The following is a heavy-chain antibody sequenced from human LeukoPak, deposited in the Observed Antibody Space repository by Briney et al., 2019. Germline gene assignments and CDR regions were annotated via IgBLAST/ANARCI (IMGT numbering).Heavy chain of an antibody. J-gene: IGHJ4*02. V-gene: IGHV3-11*04. D-gene: IGHD2-21*01. CDR1: GFTFSDYY. CDR2: ITSGGTSI. CDR3: ARDPLRGDGYTFDS. Sequence: GGSLRLSCAASGFTFSDYYMTWIRQAPAKGLEGVSFITSGGTSIYYADSVKGRFTISRDNAKKLLFLQMNSLRAEDTAVYYCARDPLRGDGYTFDSWGQGTLVTVSS.